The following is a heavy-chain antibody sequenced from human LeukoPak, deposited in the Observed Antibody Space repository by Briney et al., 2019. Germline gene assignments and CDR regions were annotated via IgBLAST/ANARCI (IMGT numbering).Heavy chain of an antibody. Sequence: GASVKVSCKASGYTFTSYDINWVRQATGQGLEWMGWMNPNSGNTGYAQKFQGRVTITRNTSISTAYMELSSLRSEDTAVYYCARGSPTRARGWFDPWGQGTLVTVSS. CDR1: GYTFTSYD. CDR3: ARGSPTRARGWFDP. V-gene: IGHV1-8*03. J-gene: IGHJ5*02. D-gene: IGHD3-10*01. CDR2: MNPNSGNT.